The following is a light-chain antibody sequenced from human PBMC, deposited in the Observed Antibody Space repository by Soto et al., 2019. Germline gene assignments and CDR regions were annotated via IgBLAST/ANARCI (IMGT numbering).Light chain of an antibody. CDR3: QQYNDWPLT. CDR1: QSVSSN. Sequence: EIVMTQSPVTLSVSPGERVTLSCRASQSVSSNLAWYKQKPGQAPSLISYGAFTRATGIPARFSGTGSGTEFTLTISSLKSEDFELYYCQQYNDWPLTFGQGTKVDIK. CDR2: GAF. V-gene: IGKV3-15*01. J-gene: IGKJ1*01.